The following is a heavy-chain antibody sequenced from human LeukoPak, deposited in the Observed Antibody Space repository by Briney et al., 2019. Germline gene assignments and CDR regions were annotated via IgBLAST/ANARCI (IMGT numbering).Heavy chain of an antibody. V-gene: IGHV1-69*13. Sequence: SVKVSCKASGGTFSSYAISWVRQAPGQGLEWMGGIIPIFDTANYAQKFQGRVTITADESTSSAYMELSSLRSEDTAVYYCARGPRPLGYCSGGSCYRDAFDIWGQGTMVTVSS. CDR3: ARGPRPLGYCSGGSCYRDAFDI. D-gene: IGHD2-15*01. J-gene: IGHJ3*02. CDR1: GGTFSSYA. CDR2: IIPIFDTA.